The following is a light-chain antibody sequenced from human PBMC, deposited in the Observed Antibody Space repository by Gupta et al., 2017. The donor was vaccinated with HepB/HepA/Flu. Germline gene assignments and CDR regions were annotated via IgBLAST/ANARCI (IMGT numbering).Light chain of an antibody. CDR3: RSDTNISTLV. CDR1: SSDVGDHNY. J-gene: IGLJ2*01. V-gene: IGLV2-14*03. Sequence: QSALTHPASSGSPGQSITISCTGTSSDVGDHNYVSWYQQHPGKAPKLMIYDVTKRPSGVSNRFSGSKSGNTASLTISGLQAEDEADYYCRSDTNISTLVFGGGTKLTVL. CDR2: DVT.